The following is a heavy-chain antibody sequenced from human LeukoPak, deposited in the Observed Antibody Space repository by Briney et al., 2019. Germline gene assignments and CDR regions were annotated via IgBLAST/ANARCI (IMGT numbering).Heavy chain of an antibody. Sequence: SGTLSLTCAVSGGSITSVTWWSWVRQPPGKGLEWIGEIYHSGTTNYNPSLKSRVTISVDKSKKQFSLKLSSVTAEDTAVYYCARAHAGNEPNALDIWGQGTMVTVSS. V-gene: IGHV4-4*02. CDR2: IYHSGTT. CDR3: ARAHAGNEPNALDI. J-gene: IGHJ3*02. D-gene: IGHD4-23*01. CDR1: GGSITSVTW.